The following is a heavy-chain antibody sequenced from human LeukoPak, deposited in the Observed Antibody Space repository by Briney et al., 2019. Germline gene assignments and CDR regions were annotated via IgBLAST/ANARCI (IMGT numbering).Heavy chain of an antibody. V-gene: IGHV4-31*03. J-gene: IGHJ5*02. CDR3: ARGTLRFLEWLSRDYNWFDP. Sequence: SQTLSLTCTVSGGSISSGGYYWSWIRQHPGKGLEWTGYIYYSGSTYYNPPLKSRVTISVDTSKNQFSLKLSSVTAADTAVYYCARGTLRFLEWLSRDYNWFDPWGQGTLVTVSS. CDR1: GGSISSGGYY. CDR2: IYYSGST. D-gene: IGHD3-3*01.